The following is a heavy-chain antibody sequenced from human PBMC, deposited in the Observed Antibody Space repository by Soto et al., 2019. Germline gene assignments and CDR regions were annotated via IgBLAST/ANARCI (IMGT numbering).Heavy chain of an antibody. J-gene: IGHJ4*02. Sequence: SETLSLTCTVSGGSVSSGSYYWSWIRQPPGKGLEWIGYIYYSGSTNYNPSLKSRVTISVDTSKNQFSLKLSSVTAADTAVYYCASSPFPYDSSGYMPQSFFDYWGQGTLVTAPQ. CDR1: GGSVSSGSYY. V-gene: IGHV4-61*01. D-gene: IGHD3-22*01. CDR3: ASSPFPYDSSGYMPQSFFDY. CDR2: IYYSGST.